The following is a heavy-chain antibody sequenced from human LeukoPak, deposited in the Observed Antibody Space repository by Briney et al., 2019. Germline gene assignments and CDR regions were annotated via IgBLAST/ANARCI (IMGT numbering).Heavy chain of an antibody. CDR1: GGSISGTSYY. V-gene: IGHV4-39*07. CDR3: ARYGDYFY. J-gene: IGHJ4*02. Sequence: SETLSLTCTVSGGSISGTSYYWGWIRQPPGKGLEWIGSIYYSGSTYYNPSLKSRVTISVDTSKNQFSLKLSSVTAADTAVYYCARYGDYFYWGQGTLVTVSS. D-gene: IGHD4-17*01. CDR2: IYYSGST.